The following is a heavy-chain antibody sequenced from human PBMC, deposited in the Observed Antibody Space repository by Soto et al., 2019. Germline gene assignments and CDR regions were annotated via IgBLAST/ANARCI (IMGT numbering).Heavy chain of an antibody. CDR2: INYRGDT. Sequence: QVQLQQWGTGLLQPSDTLSLACAASDGVISGYSWGWIRQPPGKGLEWIGEINYRGDTTYNPSLKGRLTISEDTSKSQFSLTLTSVTAADTAVYYCARSYYKILTGYYSWGQGILVTVSS. D-gene: IGHD3-9*01. J-gene: IGHJ1*01. CDR1: DGVISGYS. CDR3: ARSYYKILTGYYS. V-gene: IGHV4-34*02.